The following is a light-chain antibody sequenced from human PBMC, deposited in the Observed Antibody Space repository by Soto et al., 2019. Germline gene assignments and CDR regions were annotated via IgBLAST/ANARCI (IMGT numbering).Light chain of an antibody. CDR2: DVS. Sequence: QSALTQPPSASGSPGQSVTISCTGTISDVGGHTYVSWYQQHPGKAPKLIIYDVSKRPSGVPDRFSGSKSGNTASLTVSGLQTEDEADYYCSSYAGSNNLLFGGGTKVTVL. J-gene: IGLJ2*01. CDR3: SSYAGSNNLL. V-gene: IGLV2-8*01. CDR1: ISDVGGHTY.